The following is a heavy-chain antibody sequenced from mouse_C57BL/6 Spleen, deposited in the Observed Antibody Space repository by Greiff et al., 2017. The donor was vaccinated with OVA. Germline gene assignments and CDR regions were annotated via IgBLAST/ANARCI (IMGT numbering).Heavy chain of an antibody. CDR3: ARGTWDGGFAY. CDR2: LDPSHSDT. V-gene: IGHV1-52*01. Sequence: QVQLQQPGAELVRPGSSVKLSCKASGYTFTSYWMHWVKPRPIPGLEWIGNLDPSHSDTHYNQKFKDKATLTVDKSSSTAYMQLSSLTSEDSAVYYCARGTWDGGFAYWGQGTLVTVSA. J-gene: IGHJ3*01. D-gene: IGHD4-1*01. CDR1: GYTFTSYW.